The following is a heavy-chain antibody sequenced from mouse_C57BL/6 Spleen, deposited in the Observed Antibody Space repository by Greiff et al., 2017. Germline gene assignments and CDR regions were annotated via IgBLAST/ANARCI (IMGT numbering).Heavy chain of an antibody. V-gene: IGHV1-64*01. CDR2: IHPNSGST. Sequence: QVQLQQSGAELVKPGASVKLSCKASGYTFTSYWMHWVKQRPGQGLEWIGMIHPNSGSTNYNEKFKSKATLTVDKSSSTAYMQLSSLTSEDSAVYYCARSITTVEAMDYWGQGTSVTVSS. CDR1: GYTFTSYW. D-gene: IGHD1-1*01. CDR3: ARSITTVEAMDY. J-gene: IGHJ4*01.